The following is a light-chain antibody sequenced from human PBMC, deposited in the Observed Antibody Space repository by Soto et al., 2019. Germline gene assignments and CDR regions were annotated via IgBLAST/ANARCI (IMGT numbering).Light chain of an antibody. CDR2: GAS. J-gene: IGKJ4*01. V-gene: IGKV3-20*01. CDR1: QSVSSSY. CDR3: QQYGSSHPLT. Sequence: EIVLTQSPGILSLSPGERVTLSCRASQSVSSSYLAWYQQKPGQAPRLLIYGASNMATGISDKFSGRGSGTDFTLTISRLEPEDFAVYLCQQYGSSHPLTFGGVTKVEIK.